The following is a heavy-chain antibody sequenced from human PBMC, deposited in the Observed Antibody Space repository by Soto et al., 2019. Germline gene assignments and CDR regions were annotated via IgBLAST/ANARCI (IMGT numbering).Heavy chain of an antibody. CDR1: GGSISSCGYS. CDR2: IYHRGRT. Sequence: QLQLQESGSGLVKPSQTLSLTCAGSGGSISSCGYSWSWIRQPPGKGLEWIAYIYHRGRTYYNPSLKSRVTISVDRSKNQFSLKLSSMTAADTAVYYCARVPYPWGQGTLVTVSS. J-gene: IGHJ5*02. V-gene: IGHV4-30-2*01. CDR3: ARVPYP.